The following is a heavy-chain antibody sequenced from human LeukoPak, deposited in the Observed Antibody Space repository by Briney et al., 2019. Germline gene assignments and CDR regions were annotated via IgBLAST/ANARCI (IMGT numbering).Heavy chain of an antibody. D-gene: IGHD2-2*01. J-gene: IGHJ4*02. CDR2: ISAYNGNT. Sequence: ASVKVSCKASGYTFTSYGISWVRQAPGQGLEWMGWISAYNGNTNYAQKLQGRVTMTTDTSTSTAYMELRSLRSDDTAVYYCARLVIVPAASSFDYWGQGTLVTVSS. CDR3: ARLVIVPAASSFDY. V-gene: IGHV1-18*01. CDR1: GYTFTSYG.